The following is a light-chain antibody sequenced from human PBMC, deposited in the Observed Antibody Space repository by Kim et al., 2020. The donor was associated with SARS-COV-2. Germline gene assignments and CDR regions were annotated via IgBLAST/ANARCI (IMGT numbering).Light chain of an antibody. CDR2: QDS. V-gene: IGLV3-1*01. CDR3: QAWDSSTAV. CDR1: KLGDKY. Sequence: SVYPGQTASIPCSGDKLGDKYACWYQQKPGQSPLLVIYQDSKRPSGIPERFSGSNSGNTATLTISGTQAMDEADYYCQAWDSSTAVFGGGTQLTVL. J-gene: IGLJ2*01.